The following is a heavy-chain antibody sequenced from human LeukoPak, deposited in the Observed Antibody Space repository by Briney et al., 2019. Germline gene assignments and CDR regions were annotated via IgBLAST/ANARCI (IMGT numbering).Heavy chain of an antibody. J-gene: IGHJ4*02. Sequence: GGSLRLSCAASGFTFSSYAMSWVRQAPGKGLEWVSTLSDGGSITYYADSVKGRFTISRDNSKNTLYLQMNSLRAEDTAVYYCARRSGIAVAGAFDYWGQGTLVTVSS. D-gene: IGHD6-19*01. CDR3: ARRSGIAVAGAFDY. CDR2: LSDGGSIT. V-gene: IGHV3-23*01. CDR1: GFTFSSYA.